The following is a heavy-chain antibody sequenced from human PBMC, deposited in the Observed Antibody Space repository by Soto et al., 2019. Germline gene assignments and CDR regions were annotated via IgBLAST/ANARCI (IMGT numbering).Heavy chain of an antibody. V-gene: IGHV5-51*01. Sequence: VGSVKSSGNGSGYSLTSYWIGWVRQMPWKGLEWMGIIYPGDSDTRYSPSFQGQVTISADKSISTAYLQWSSLKASDTAMYYCARPGITGTLSLGYWGQGTLVTVSS. D-gene: IGHD1-20*01. CDR2: IYPGDSDT. CDR3: ARPGITGTLSLGY. J-gene: IGHJ4*02. CDR1: GYSLTSYW.